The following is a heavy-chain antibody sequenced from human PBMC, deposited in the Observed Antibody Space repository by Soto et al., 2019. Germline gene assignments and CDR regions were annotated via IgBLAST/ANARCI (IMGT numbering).Heavy chain of an antibody. V-gene: IGHV1-46*01. CDR3: ARDRGYSYGRYYGMDV. CDR2: INPSGGGT. CDR1: GYTFTSNY. J-gene: IGHJ6*02. Sequence: ASLKVSCKASGYTFTSNYMHWVRQAPGQGLEWMGIINPSGGGTSYAQKFQARVTMTADTSTSTVYMELRSLRSDDTAVYYCARDRGYSYGRYYGMDVWGQ. D-gene: IGHD5-18*01.